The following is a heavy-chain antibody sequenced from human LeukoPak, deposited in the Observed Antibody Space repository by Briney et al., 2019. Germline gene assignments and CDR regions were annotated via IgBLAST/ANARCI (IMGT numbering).Heavy chain of an antibody. J-gene: IGHJ3*01. D-gene: IGHD4-11*01. CDR3: ARGPNTPGNYRAFDL. V-gene: IGHV3-48*01. Sequence: GGSLRLSCAASGFNFGTYSMNWVRQAPGKGLEWLSYINAASDASYYADSVKGRFTISRDNAKNSLYLQMNSLRAEDTAVYYCARGPNTPGNYRAFDLWGQGTEVTVSS. CDR2: INAASDAS. CDR1: GFNFGTYS.